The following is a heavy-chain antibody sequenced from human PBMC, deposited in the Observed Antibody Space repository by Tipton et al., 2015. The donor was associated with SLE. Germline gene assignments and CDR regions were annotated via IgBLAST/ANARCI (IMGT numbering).Heavy chain of an antibody. CDR1: GFTFSSYA. Sequence: SLRLSCAASGFTFSSYAMSWVRQAPGKGLEWVSAISGSGGSTYYADSVKGRFTISRDNSKNTLYLQMNSLRAEDTAVYYCAKARLGYCSGGSCYYFDYWGQGTLVTVSS. CDR3: AKARLGYCSGGSCYYFDY. V-gene: IGHV3-23*01. J-gene: IGHJ4*02. CDR2: ISGSGGST. D-gene: IGHD2-15*01.